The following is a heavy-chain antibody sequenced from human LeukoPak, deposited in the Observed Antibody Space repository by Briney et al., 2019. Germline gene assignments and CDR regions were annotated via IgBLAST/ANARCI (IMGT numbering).Heavy chain of an antibody. CDR1: EFMFSTYW. V-gene: IGHV3-23*01. Sequence: AGGSLRLSCVASEFMFSTYWMSWVRQAPGKGLEWVSGISGSGGSTYYADSVKGRFTISRDNSKNTLYLQMNSLRAEDTAVYYCAKDGGEYYDILTGYYPRLYYMDVWGKGTTVTISS. CDR3: AKDGGEYYDILTGYYPRLYYMDV. J-gene: IGHJ6*03. D-gene: IGHD3-9*01. CDR2: ISGSGGST.